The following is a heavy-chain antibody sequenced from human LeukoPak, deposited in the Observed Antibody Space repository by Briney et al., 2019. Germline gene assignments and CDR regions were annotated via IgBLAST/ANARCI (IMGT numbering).Heavy chain of an antibody. D-gene: IGHD3-22*01. CDR2: ITTSSSAI. Sequence: QPGGSLRLSCAASGFAFSSYSMNWVRQAPGKGLEWVSYITTSSSAIYYADSVKGRFTISRDNAENSLYLQMNSLRAEDTAVYYCARKSGSSGYPFDCWGQGTVVTVSS. CDR1: GFAFSSYS. V-gene: IGHV3-48*01. J-gene: IGHJ4*02. CDR3: ARKSGSSGYPFDC.